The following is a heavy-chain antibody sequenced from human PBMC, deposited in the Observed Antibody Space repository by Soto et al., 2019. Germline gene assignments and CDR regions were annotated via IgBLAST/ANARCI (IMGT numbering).Heavy chain of an antibody. D-gene: IGHD1-7*01. J-gene: IGHJ6*02. V-gene: IGHV3-23*01. CDR3: AKGPGTPNYYDYGMDV. CDR2: ISGSGGST. CDR1: GFTFSSYA. Sequence: EVQLLESGGGLVQPGGSLRLSCAASGFTFSSYAMSWVRQAPGKGLEWVSAISGSGGSTYYADSVKGRFTISRDNYKTTLSLQMNRLRVGDTAVYYCAKGPGTPNYYDYGMDVWGQGTTVTVSS.